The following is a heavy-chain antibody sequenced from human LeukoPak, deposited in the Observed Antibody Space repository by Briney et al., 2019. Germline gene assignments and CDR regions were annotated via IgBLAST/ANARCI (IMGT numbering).Heavy chain of an antibody. CDR1: GLTFGSYG. Sequence: GRSLRLSCAASGLTFGSYGMHWVRQAPGKGLEWVSVIYSGGSTYYADSVKGRFTISRDNSKNTLYLQMNSLRAEDTAVYYCARDGGSLSLTGDDYFDYWGQGTLVTVSS. D-gene: IGHD7-27*01. CDR3: ARDGGSLSLTGDDYFDY. J-gene: IGHJ4*02. V-gene: IGHV3-NL1*01. CDR2: IYSGGST.